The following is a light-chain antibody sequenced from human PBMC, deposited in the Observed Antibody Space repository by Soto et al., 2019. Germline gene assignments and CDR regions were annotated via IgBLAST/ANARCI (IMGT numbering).Light chain of an antibody. CDR2: GNI. Sequence: QSALTQPRSVSGSPGQSVTISCTGSSSNIGAGYDVHWYQQRPGTAPKLLIFGNINRPSGVPDRFSGSKSGTSASLAITGLQAEDEGDYYCQSYDSTLSARYVFGTGTKLTVL. V-gene: IGLV1-40*01. CDR3: QSYDSTLSARYV. CDR1: SSNIGAGYD. J-gene: IGLJ1*01.